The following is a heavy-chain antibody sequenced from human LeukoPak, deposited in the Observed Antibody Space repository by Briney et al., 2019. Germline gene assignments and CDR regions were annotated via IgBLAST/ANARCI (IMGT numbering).Heavy chain of an antibody. D-gene: IGHD6-13*01. CDR1: GYTFTSYY. V-gene: IGHV1-46*01. CDR3: ASPLTNSSREYYYYYYGMDV. Sequence: GASVKVSCKASGYTFTSYYMHWVRQAPGQGLEWMGIINPSGGSTSYAQKFQGRVTMTRDTSTSTVYMELSSLRSEDTAVYYCASPLTNSSREYYYYYYGMDVWGQGTTVTVSS. J-gene: IGHJ6*02. CDR2: INPSGGST.